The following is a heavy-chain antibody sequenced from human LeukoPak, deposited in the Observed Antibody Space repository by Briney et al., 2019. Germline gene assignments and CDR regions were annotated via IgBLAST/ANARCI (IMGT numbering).Heavy chain of an antibody. V-gene: IGHV3-49*03. CDR3: AKDEGYDSSGSPADY. Sequence: TGGSLRLSCTGSGLTFGDYGMSWFRQAPGKGLEWVGHIRSKTYGGTTEYATSIKGRFTIPRDDSKSIAYLQMNSLRTEDTALYYCAKDEGYDSSGSPADYWGQGTLVTVSS. J-gene: IGHJ4*02. D-gene: IGHD3-22*01. CDR2: IRSKTYGGTT. CDR1: GLTFGDYG.